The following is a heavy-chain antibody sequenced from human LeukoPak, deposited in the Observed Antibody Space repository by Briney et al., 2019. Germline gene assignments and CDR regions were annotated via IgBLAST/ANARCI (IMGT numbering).Heavy chain of an antibody. CDR3: AALQVFDY. CDR1: GFTFSSYA. Sequence: PGGPLRLSCAASGFTFSSYAMSWVRQAPGKGLEWVSAISGSGASTYYADSVKGRFTISRDNSKNTLYLQMNSLRAEDTAVYHCAALQVFDYWGQGTLVTVSS. V-gene: IGHV3-23*01. D-gene: IGHD5-24*01. CDR2: ISGSGAST. J-gene: IGHJ4*02.